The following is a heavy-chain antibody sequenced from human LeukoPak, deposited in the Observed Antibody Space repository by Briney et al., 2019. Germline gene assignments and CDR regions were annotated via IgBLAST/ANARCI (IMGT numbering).Heavy chain of an antibody. CDR1: GFTFSNYW. Sequence: TGWSLRLSCAASGFTFSNYWMGWVRQAPGKGLEWVANIKQDGSEKVYVDSVKGRFTISRDNAKNSLYLQMNSLRAEDTAVYYCARHWPPLPSWGQGTLVTVSS. CDR2: IKQDGSEK. V-gene: IGHV3-7*05. J-gene: IGHJ5*02. CDR3: ARHWPPLPS.